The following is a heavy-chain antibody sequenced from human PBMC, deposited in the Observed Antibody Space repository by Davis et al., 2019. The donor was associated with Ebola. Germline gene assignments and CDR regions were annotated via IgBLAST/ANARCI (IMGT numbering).Heavy chain of an antibody. Sequence: SGPTLVKPTETVTLTCSVSGFSVSNGRVGVAWIRQPPGKALEWLAVIYWNDDKRYNPSLKSRLTITKDTSKNQVVLTMTSMDPVDTATYYCAHRRRGFSFDPWGQGTLVTVSS. V-gene: IGHV2-5*01. CDR3: AHRRRGFSFDP. J-gene: IGHJ5*02. D-gene: IGHD5-12*01. CDR2: IYWNDDK. CDR1: GFSVSNGRVG.